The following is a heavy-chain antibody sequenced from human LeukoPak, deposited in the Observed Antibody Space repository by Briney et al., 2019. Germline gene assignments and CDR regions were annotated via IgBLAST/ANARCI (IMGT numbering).Heavy chain of an antibody. CDR1: GFTFSIYG. V-gene: IGHV3-30*18. J-gene: IGHJ6*02. CDR2: ISYDGNNK. D-gene: IGHD2-2*01. Sequence: GGSLRLSCAASGFTFSIYGMHWVRQAPGKGLEWVTTISYDGNNKYYADSVKGRFTISRGNSKNTLYLQINSLRAEDTAVYYCAKDSRSRYCSSSSCSPSHMDVWGQGTTVTVS. CDR3: AKDSRSRYCSSSSCSPSHMDV.